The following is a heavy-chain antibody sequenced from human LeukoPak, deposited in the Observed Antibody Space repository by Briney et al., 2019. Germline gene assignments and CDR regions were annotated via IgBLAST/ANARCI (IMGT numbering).Heavy chain of an antibody. J-gene: IGHJ5*02. D-gene: IGHD5-18*01. CDR1: GGSISSYY. CDR3: ARYSYADWFDP. V-gene: IGHV4-59*01. CDR2: IYYSGST. Sequence: PSETLSLTCTVSGGSISSYYWSWIRQPPGKGLEWIGYIYYSGSTNYNPSLKSRVTISVDTSKNQFSLKLSSVTAADTAVYYCARYSYADWFDPWGQGTLVTVSS.